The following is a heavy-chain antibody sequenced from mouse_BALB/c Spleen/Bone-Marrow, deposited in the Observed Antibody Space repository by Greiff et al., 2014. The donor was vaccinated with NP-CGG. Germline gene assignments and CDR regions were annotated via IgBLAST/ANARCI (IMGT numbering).Heavy chain of an antibody. V-gene: IGHV1-5*01. CDR2: IYPGNSDT. J-gene: IGHJ2*01. Sequence: EVQLQESGTVLARPGASVKMSCKASGYTFTCYWMHWVKQRPGQGLEWIGAIYPGNSDTSYNQKFKGKAKLTAVTSTSTAYMELSSLTNEDSAVYYCTREGLLRLRYFDYWGQGTTLTVSS. CDR3: TREGLLRLRYFDY. CDR1: GYTFTCYW. D-gene: IGHD1-2*01.